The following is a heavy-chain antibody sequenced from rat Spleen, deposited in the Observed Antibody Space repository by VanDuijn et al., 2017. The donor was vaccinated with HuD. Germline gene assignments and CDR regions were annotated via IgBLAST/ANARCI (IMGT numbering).Heavy chain of an antibody. Sequence: EVQLVESGGGLVQPGGSLRLSCAASGFTFTNYYMAWVRQAPTQGLEWVATIIYDGSRTYYRDSVKGRFTISRDNAKSTLYLQMDSLRSEDTATYYCATHGGGYGWFAYWGQGTLVTVSS. D-gene: IGHD1-11*01. V-gene: IGHV5S10*01. CDR2: IIYDGSRT. CDR3: ATHGGGYGWFAY. CDR1: GFTFTNYY. J-gene: IGHJ3*01.